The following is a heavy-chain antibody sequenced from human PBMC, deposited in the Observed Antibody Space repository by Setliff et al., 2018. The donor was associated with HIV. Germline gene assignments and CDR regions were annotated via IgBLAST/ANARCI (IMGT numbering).Heavy chain of an antibody. Sequence: ASVKVSCKASGYTFTSYPLHWVRQAPGQRLEWMGWINAGNGHTKYSQKFQGRVTITRDTSASTAYMELSSLRSEDTAVYYCARDRFGDPYYYYYMDVWGKGTTVTVSS. J-gene: IGHJ6*03. D-gene: IGHD3-16*01. V-gene: IGHV1-3*01. CDR3: ARDRFGDPYYYYYMDV. CDR1: GYTFTSYP. CDR2: INAGNGHT.